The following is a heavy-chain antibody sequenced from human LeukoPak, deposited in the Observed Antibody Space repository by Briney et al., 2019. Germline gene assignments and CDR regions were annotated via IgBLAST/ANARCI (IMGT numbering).Heavy chain of an antibody. CDR2: IHYIGNT. CDR1: GDSISSYH. Sequence: SETLSLTCTVSGDSISSYHWSWIRQPPGKGLEWIGYIHYIGNTDQNPSLKGRVSISVDTSKNQFSLKLSSVTAADTAVYYCARRPGSINWFDPWGQGTLVTVSS. J-gene: IGHJ5*02. D-gene: IGHD1-26*01. CDR3: ARRPGSINWFDP. V-gene: IGHV4-59*08.